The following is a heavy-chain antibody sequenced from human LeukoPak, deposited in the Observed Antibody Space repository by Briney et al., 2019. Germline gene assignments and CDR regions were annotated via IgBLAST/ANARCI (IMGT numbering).Heavy chain of an antibody. J-gene: IGHJ4*02. CDR2: IDSGGST. V-gene: IGHV3-66*01. Sequence: PGGSLRLSCIVSGFTVSSNYMSWVRQAPGKGLEWVSIIDSGGSTYYSDSVKDRFTISRDNSNNTLFLQMNSLRAEGTAVYYCARAPLYYDFWSGLGYFDYWGQGTLVTVSS. D-gene: IGHD3-3*01. CDR1: GFTVSSNY. CDR3: ARAPLYYDFWSGLGYFDY.